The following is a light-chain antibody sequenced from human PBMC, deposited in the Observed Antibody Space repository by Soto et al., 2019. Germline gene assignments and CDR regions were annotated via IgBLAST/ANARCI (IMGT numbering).Light chain of an antibody. V-gene: IGKV1-5*01. CDR3: QQFIDGWT. CDR2: DAS. Sequence: DIQVTQSPSTLSASVGYRVTITCGASQSIGTWLAWYQQKPGKAPKLLIYDASSLESGVPSRFRGSGSETEFTLTISGLQPDDFATYYCQQFIDGWTFGQGTKVEIK. J-gene: IGKJ1*01. CDR1: QSIGTW.